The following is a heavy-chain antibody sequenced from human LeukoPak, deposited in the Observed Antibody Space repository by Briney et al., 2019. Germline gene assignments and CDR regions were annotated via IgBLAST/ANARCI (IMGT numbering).Heavy chain of an antibody. V-gene: IGHV1-69*13. Sequence: HGASVKVSCKASGGTFSSYAISWVRQAPGQGLEWMGGIIPIFGTANYAQKFQGRVTITADESTSTAYMELSSLRSEDTALYYCAKDRVPDNGWNFDMWGQGTMVIVSA. J-gene: IGHJ3*02. CDR1: GGTFSSYA. CDR2: IIPIFGTA. D-gene: IGHD1-1*01. CDR3: AKDRVPDNGWNFDM.